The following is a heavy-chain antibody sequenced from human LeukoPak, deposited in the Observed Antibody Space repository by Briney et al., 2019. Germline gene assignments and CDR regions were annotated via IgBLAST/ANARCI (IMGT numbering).Heavy chain of an antibody. J-gene: IGHJ5*02. V-gene: IGHV4-59*01. Sequence: SETLSLTCTVSGGSISPYYWSWIRHPPAQGLEWIGYIYYSGTTNYNPSLKSRVTISLDTSKNQFSLKLTSVTSADTAVYYRARDRWFDPWGQGTLVTVSS. CDR1: GGSISPYY. CDR3: ARDRWFDP. CDR2: IYYSGTT.